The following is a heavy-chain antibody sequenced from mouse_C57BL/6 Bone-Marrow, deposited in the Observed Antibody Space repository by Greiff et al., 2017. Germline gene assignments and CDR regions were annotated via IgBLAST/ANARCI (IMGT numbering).Heavy chain of an antibody. D-gene: IGHD2-1*01. CDR2: ILPGSGST. Sequence: QVQLQQSGAELTKPGASVKLSCKATGYTFTGYWIEWVKQRPGHGLEWIGEILPGSGSTNYNEKFKGKATLTADTSSNTAYMQLSSLTTEDSAIYYCATYGTLSPYWGQGTMVTVSA. V-gene: IGHV1-9*01. CDR3: ATYGTLSPY. CDR1: GYTFTGYW. J-gene: IGHJ3*01.